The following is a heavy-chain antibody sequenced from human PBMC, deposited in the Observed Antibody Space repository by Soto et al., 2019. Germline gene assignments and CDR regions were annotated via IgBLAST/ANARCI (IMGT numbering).Heavy chain of an antibody. CDR1: GGSINSGGYY. D-gene: IGHD3-3*01. V-gene: IGHV4-31*03. CDR2: IFYSGST. J-gene: IGHJ4*02. Sequence: QVQLQESGPGLVKPSQSLSLTCSVSGGSINSGGYYWSWIRQHPGKGLEWIGSIFYSGSTYYNPSVKSRVTISVDTSKNQFSLKLKSVTVADTAVYYCARDRGDYDFWSGTGGYFDFWGQGTLVTVSS. CDR3: ARDRGDYDFWSGTGGYFDF.